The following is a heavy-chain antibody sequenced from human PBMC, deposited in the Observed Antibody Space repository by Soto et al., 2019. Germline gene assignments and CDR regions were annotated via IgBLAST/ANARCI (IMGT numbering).Heavy chain of an antibody. CDR2: INPSGDGT. D-gene: IGHD6-13*01. CDR1: GYTFTNYF. CDR3: ARGHAAGPSFDY. V-gene: IGHV1-46*01. J-gene: IGHJ4*02. Sequence: ASVKVSCKASGYTFTNYFMHWVRQAPGQGLEWMGLINPSGDGTNYAPTFQGRITMTRDTSTNTVYLDLRSLRSEDTAVFFCARGHAAGPSFDYWGQGTLVTVP.